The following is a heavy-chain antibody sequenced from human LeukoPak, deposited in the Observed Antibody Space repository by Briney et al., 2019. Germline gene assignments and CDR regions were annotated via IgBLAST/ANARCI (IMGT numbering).Heavy chain of an antibody. V-gene: IGHV3-74*01. CDR1: GFTFSSYW. J-gene: IGHJ4*02. D-gene: IGHD3-10*01. Sequence: GGSLRLSCAASGFTFSSYWMHWFRQAPGKGLVWVSRINSDGSSTSYADSVKGRFTISRDNAKNTLYLQMNSLRAEDTAVYYCARDSMVRGPPDYWGQGTLVTVSS. CDR3: ARDSMVRGPPDY. CDR2: INSDGSST.